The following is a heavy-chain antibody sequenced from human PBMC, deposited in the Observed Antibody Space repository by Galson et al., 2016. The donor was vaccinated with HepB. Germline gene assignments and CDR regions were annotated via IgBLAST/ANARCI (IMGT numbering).Heavy chain of an antibody. Sequence: SETLSLTCSVSGGSISSSSYYWGWIRQPPGKGLEWIGSIYYSGSTYYNPSLKSRVIISVDTSKNQFSLKLTSVTAADTAVYYCERDGSGYNRGWFGNFDYWGQGTLVTVSS. V-gene: IGHV4-39*07. D-gene: IGHD6-19*01. CDR2: IYYSGST. J-gene: IGHJ4*02. CDR1: GGSISSSSYY. CDR3: ERDGSGYNRGWFGNFDY.